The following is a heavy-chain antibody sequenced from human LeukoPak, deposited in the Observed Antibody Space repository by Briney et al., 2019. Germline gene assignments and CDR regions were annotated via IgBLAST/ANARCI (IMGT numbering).Heavy chain of an antibody. CDR3: ARAYGSGSQVINYFDF. Sequence: GGCLRLSCAASGFTISTYWMHWVRQAPGKGLVWVSGINSDGSTTTYADSVKGRFTISRDNAKNTLYLQMNSLRPEDTAVYYCARAYGSGSQVINYFDFWGQGALVTVSS. CDR2: INSDGSTT. J-gene: IGHJ4*02. V-gene: IGHV3-74*01. CDR1: GFTISTYW. D-gene: IGHD3-10*01.